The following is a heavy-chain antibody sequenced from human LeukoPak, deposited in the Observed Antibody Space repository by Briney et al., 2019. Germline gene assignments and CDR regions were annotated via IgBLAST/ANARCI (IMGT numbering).Heavy chain of an antibody. Sequence: PGRSLRLSCAASGFTFSSYAMPWVRQAPGKGLEWVAVISYDGSNKYYADSVKGRFTISRDNSKNTLYLQMNSLRAEDTAVYYCAKDLFAGTTEDFDYWGQGTLVTVSS. J-gene: IGHJ4*02. V-gene: IGHV3-30-3*01. CDR2: ISYDGSNK. D-gene: IGHD1-7*01. CDR1: GFTFSSYA. CDR3: AKDLFAGTTEDFDY.